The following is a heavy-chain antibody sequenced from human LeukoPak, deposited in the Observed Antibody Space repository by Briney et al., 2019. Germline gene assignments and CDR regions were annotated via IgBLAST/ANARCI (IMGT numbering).Heavy chain of an antibody. D-gene: IGHD3-22*01. CDR2: IRSEAYGATT. Sequence: PGGSLRLSCAASGFSFGDYAMSRVRQAPGKGLEWVGFIRSEAYGATTEYAASVKGRFSISSDDSKGIAYLQMNSLKTEDAAVYYCTRAKHYYYDSSGYYQRGDDAFDIWGQGTMVTVSS. CDR1: GFSFGDYA. V-gene: IGHV3-49*04. CDR3: TRAKHYYYDSSGYYQRGDDAFDI. J-gene: IGHJ3*02.